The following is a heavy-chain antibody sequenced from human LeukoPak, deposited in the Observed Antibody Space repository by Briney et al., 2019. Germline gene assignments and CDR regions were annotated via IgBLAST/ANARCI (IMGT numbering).Heavy chain of an antibody. CDR2: IRSKAYGGTT. Sequence: PGRSLRLSCTASGFTFGDYAMSWVRQAPGKGLEWVGFIRSKAYGGTTEYAASVKGRFTISRDDSKSIAYLQINSLKTEDTAVYYCTRGEEMATITTTLDFDYWGQGTLVTVSS. J-gene: IGHJ4*02. CDR3: TRGEEMATITTTLDFDY. CDR1: GFTFGDYA. V-gene: IGHV3-49*04. D-gene: IGHD5-24*01.